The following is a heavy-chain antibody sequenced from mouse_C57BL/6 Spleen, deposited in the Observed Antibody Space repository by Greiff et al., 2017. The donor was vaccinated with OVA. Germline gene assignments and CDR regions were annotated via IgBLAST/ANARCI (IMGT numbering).Heavy chain of an antibody. CDR2: ISSSGST. Sequence: EVKLEESGPALVKPSQTVSLTCTVTGYSITNGNHWWNWIRQVAGSKLEWIGYISSSGSTDSNPSLKSLISITRYTSKNQLFLQLNSVTTEDIATYYCARGRLSLPFDYWGQGTTLTVSS. J-gene: IGHJ2*01. V-gene: IGHV3-4*01. D-gene: IGHD3-2*02. CDR3: ARGRLSLPFDY. CDR1: GYSITNGNHW.